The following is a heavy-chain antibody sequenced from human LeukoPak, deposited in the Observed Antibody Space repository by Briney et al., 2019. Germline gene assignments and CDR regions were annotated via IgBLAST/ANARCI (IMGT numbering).Heavy chain of an antibody. CDR3: ANLPTVTTLDY. CDR1: AFTFSSYA. J-gene: IGHJ4*02. CDR2: ISGSGGGT. D-gene: IGHD4-17*01. V-gene: IGHV3-23*01. Sequence: GGSLRLSCAASAFTFSSYAMSCVRQAPGKGLEWGSAISGSGGGTYYADSVKGRFTISRDNSKNTLYLQMTSLRAEDTAVYYCANLPTVTTLDYWGQGTLVTVSS.